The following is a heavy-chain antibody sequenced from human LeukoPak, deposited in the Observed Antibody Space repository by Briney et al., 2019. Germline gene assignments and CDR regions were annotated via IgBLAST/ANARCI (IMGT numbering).Heavy chain of an antibody. CDR1: VFTFNNYS. Sequence: GGSLRLSCAASVFTFNNYSMNWVRQAPWKGLEWVSGISGFGGSTYYAPSVKGRLTISRDNFGNMLYLHLDSLRVEDTAIYYCARRSGSSWSSFDYWGQGALVTVSS. D-gene: IGHD6-13*01. V-gene: IGHV3-23*01. J-gene: IGHJ4*02. CDR2: ISGFGGST. CDR3: ARRSGSSWSSFDY.